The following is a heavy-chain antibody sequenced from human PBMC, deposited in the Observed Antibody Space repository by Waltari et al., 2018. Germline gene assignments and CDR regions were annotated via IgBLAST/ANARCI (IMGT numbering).Heavy chain of an antibody. Sequence: VQLVESGGGLIQPGGSLRLSCAASGFTFSSYGMHWVRQAPGKGLEWVAVIWYDGSNKYYADSVKGRFTISRDNAKNTLYLQMNSLRAEDTAVYYCARGRDYYDSSGPKYFQHWGQGTLVTVSS. D-gene: IGHD3-22*01. V-gene: IGHV3-33*08. CDR2: IWYDGSNK. CDR1: GFTFSSYG. CDR3: ARGRDYYDSSGPKYFQH. J-gene: IGHJ1*01.